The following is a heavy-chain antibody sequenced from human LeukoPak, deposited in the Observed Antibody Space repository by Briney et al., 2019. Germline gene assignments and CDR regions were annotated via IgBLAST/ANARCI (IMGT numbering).Heavy chain of an antibody. CDR2: IRSKTNRYAT. CDR1: GFTFSDSA. V-gene: IGHV3-73*01. D-gene: IGHD6-19*01. CDR3: RIAVAGK. J-gene: IGHJ4*02. Sequence: GGSLKLSCAASGFTFSDSAMHWVRQASGKGLEWVGRIRSKTNRYATAYAASVKGRFTISRDDSKNTAYLQMNSLKNEDTAVYYCRIAVAGKWGQGTLVTVSS.